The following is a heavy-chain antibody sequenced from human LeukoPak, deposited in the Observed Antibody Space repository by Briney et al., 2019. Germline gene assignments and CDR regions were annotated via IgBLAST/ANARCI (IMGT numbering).Heavy chain of an antibody. CDR2: IDGSGGSA. D-gene: IGHD2-21*02. Sequence: GGSLRLSCAASGFTFSRYAMGWFRQAPGKGLEWVSAIDGSGGSANYADSVKGRFTISRDNSKNTLYLQMNSLRAEDTAVYYCAKDLVTSLHGYFDLWGRDILVIVSS. V-gene: IGHV3-23*01. CDR3: AKDLVTSLHGYFDL. CDR1: GFTFSRYA. J-gene: IGHJ2*01.